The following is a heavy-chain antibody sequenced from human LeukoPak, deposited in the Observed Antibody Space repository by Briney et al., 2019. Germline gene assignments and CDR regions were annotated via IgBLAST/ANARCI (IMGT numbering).Heavy chain of an antibody. V-gene: IGHV3-11*04. CDR2: ISSSSSTI. CDR3: AKSSAAAGLSPEFDY. J-gene: IGHJ4*02. Sequence: PGGSLRLSCAASGFIFSDYYMSWVRQAPGKGLEWVSYISSSSSTIYYADSVKGRFTISRDNAKNSLYLQMNSLRAEDTAVYYCAKSSAAAGLSPEFDYWGQGTLVTVSS. D-gene: IGHD6-13*01. CDR1: GFIFSDYY.